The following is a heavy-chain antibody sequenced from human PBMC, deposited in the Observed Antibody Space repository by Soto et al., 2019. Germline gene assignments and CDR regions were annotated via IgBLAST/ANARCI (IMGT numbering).Heavy chain of an antibody. CDR1: GGTFSSYA. J-gene: IGHJ6*02. CDR3: ARRSGVTIFGVGTYYYYYGMDV. V-gene: IGHV1-69*01. CDR2: IIPIFGTA. Sequence: QVQLVQSGAEVKKPGSSVKVSCKASGGTFSSYAISWVRQAPGQGLEWMGGIIPIFGTANYAQKFQGRVTITADESTSTACMELSSLRSEDTAVYYCARRSGVTIFGVGTYYYYYGMDVWGQGTTVTVSS. D-gene: IGHD3-3*01.